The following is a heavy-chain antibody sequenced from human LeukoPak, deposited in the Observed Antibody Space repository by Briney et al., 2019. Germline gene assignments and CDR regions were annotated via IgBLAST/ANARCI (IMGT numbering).Heavy chain of an antibody. J-gene: IGHJ4*02. D-gene: IGHD3-3*01. CDR3: AHRPYDFWSGYYFDY. CDR2: ICWNDDK. CDR1: GFSLSTSGVG. V-gene: IGHV2-5*01. Sequence: SGPTLVNPTQTLTLTCTFSGFSLSTSGVGVGWIRQPPGKALEWLALICWNDDKRYSPSLKSRLTITKDTSKNQVVLTMTNMDPVDTATYYCAHRPYDFWSGYYFDYWGQGTLVTVSS.